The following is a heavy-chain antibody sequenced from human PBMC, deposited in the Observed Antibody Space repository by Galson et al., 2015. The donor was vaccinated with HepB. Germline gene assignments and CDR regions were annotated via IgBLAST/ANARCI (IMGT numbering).Heavy chain of an antibody. CDR3: ARDRVILVVPAGIRGLVGPRLDV. CDR1: RYTFTSYY. V-gene: IGHV1-46*01. CDR2: INPSGGST. D-gene: IGHD2-2*02. J-gene: IGHJ6*04. Sequence: SVKVSCKASRYTFTSYYMHWVRQAPGQGLEWMGIINPSGGSTSYAQKFQGRVTMTRDTSTSTVYMELSSLRSEDTAVYYCARDRVILVVPAGIRGLVGPRLDVLGKGNPVTVSP.